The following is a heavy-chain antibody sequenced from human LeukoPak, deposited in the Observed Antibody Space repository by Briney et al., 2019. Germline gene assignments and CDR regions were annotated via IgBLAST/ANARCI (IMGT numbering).Heavy chain of an antibody. Sequence: ASVKVSCKASGYTFPSQGISGVRQAPGQGLEGMGWISAYKCNTNHAQLAQDRVTMTRDTPTSTAYMELRSLRSDDTAVYYCARAEVGSSWNYFDYWGPGTLVTVSS. CDR1: GYTFPSQG. V-gene: IGHV1-18*01. CDR2: ISAYKCNT. CDR3: ARAEVGSSWNYFDY. D-gene: IGHD6-13*01. J-gene: IGHJ4*02.